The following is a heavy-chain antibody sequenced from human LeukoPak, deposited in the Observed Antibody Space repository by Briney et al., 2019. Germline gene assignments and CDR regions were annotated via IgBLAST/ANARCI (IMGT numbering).Heavy chain of an antibody. V-gene: IGHV3-21*06. CDR2: ISGDSRYI. CDR1: GFTFSDYS. Sequence: NPGGSLTLSCAASGFTFSDYSLNWVRQAPGKGLEWVSCISGDSRYIYYADSVKGRSTISRDNAQNSLHLHMNSLSAEDTAVYYCARGPFSSSWSDFDYWGQGTLVTVSS. CDR3: ARGPFSSSWSDFDY. D-gene: IGHD6-13*01. J-gene: IGHJ4*02.